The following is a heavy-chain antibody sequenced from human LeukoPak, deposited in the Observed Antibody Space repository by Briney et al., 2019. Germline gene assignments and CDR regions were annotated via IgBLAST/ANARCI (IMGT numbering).Heavy chain of an antibody. CDR1: GGSISSYY. D-gene: IGHD2-8*01. V-gene: IGHV4-59*08. CDR2: IYYSGST. CDR3: ARGSTGVDDY. J-gene: IGHJ4*02. Sequence: YPSETLSLTCTVSGGSISSYYWSWIRQPPGKGLEWIGYIYYSGSTNYNPSLKSRVTISVDTSKNQFSLKLSSVTAADTAVYYCARGSTGVDDYWGQGTLVTVSS.